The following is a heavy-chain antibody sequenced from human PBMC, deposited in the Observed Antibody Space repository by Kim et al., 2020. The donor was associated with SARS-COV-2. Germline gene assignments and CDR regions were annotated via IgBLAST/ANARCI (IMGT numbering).Heavy chain of an antibody. J-gene: IGHJ3*02. D-gene: IGHD2-15*01. CDR2: ISGSGGST. CDR1: GFTFSSYA. V-gene: IGHV3-23*01. CDR3: AKRYCSGGSCYGAFDI. Sequence: GGSLRLSCAASGFTFSSYAMSWVRQAPGKGLEWVSAISGSGGSTYYADSVKGRFTISRDNSKNTLYLQMNSLRAEDTAVYYCAKRYCSGGSCYGAFDIWGQGTMVTVSS.